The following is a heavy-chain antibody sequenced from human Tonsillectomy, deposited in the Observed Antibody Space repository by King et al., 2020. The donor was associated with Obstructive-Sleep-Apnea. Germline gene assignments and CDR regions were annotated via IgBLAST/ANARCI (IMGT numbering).Heavy chain of an antibody. Sequence: QLVQSGGGLVQPGGSLRLSCAGSGFTFSSYWMSWVRQAPGKGLEWVANIRQDGSEKYYVDSVKGRFTISRHNGKNSMYLQMNSLRAEDTAVYYCARDSDYGDQAEYFQYWGQGTLVTVSS. D-gene: IGHD4-17*01. J-gene: IGHJ1*01. CDR2: IRQDGSEK. CDR1: GFTFSSYW. V-gene: IGHV3-7*03. CDR3: ARDSDYGDQAEYFQY.